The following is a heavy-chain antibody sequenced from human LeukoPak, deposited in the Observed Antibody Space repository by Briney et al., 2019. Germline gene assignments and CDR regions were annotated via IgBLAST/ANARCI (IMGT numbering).Heavy chain of an antibody. Sequence: SETLSLTCTVSGGSISSYYWSWIRQPAGKGLEWIGRIYTSGSTNYNPSLKSRVTMSVDTSKNQFSLKLSSVTAADTAVYHCARDSLVGIGGYNWFDPWGQGTLVTVSS. CDR1: GGSISSYY. V-gene: IGHV4-4*07. CDR3: ARDSLVGIGGYNWFDP. J-gene: IGHJ5*02. CDR2: IYTSGST. D-gene: IGHD2-15*01.